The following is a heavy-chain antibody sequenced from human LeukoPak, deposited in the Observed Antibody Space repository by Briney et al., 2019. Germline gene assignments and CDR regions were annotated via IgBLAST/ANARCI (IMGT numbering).Heavy chain of an antibody. V-gene: IGHV1-2*02. CDR3: AKSAQYSSAWFTGSWDY. J-gene: IGHJ4*02. Sequence: ASVKVSCKASGYTFSGYYMHWGRQAPGQGLQWVGWINPNSGDTHYAQMFQGRVTMTRDTSINTAYMELRRVRSDDTAVYYCAKSAQYSSAWFTGSWDYWSQETLVNV. CDR2: INPNSGDT. CDR1: GYTFSGYY. D-gene: IGHD6-13*01.